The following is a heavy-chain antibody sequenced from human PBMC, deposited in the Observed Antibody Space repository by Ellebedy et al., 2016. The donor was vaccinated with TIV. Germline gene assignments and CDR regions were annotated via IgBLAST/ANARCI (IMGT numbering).Heavy chain of an antibody. CDR3: ARGDSYYDSSGYSTIVAFDI. J-gene: IGHJ3*02. Sequence: PGGSLRLSCAASGFTFSDYYMSWIRQGPGKGLEWVSYISSSSSFTTYADSVKGRFTISRDNAKNSLYLQMNSLRAEDTAVYYCARGDSYYDSSGYSTIVAFDIWGQGTMVTVSS. CDR1: GFTFSDYY. D-gene: IGHD3-22*01. CDR2: ISSSSSFT. V-gene: IGHV3-11*06.